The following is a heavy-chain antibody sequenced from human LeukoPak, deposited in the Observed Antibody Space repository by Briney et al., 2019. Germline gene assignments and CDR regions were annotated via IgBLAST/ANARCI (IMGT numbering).Heavy chain of an antibody. V-gene: IGHV1-69*06. Sequence: SVKVSCKASGYTFAAYYMYWVRQAPGQGLEWMGGIIPIFGTANYAQKFQGRVTITADKSTSTAYMELSSLRSEDTAVYYCARSGSYYGYFDYWGQGTLVTVSS. CDR1: GYTFAAYY. CDR2: IIPIFGTA. CDR3: ARSGSYYGYFDY. J-gene: IGHJ4*02. D-gene: IGHD1-26*01.